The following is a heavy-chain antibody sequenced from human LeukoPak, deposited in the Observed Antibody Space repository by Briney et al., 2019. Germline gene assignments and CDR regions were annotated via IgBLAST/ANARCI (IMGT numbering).Heavy chain of an antibody. CDR1: GGSISSYY. CDR3: ARHGRLNYYYYYMDV. Sequence: SETLSLTCTVSGGSISSYYWSWIRQPPGKGLEWIGYIYTSGSTNYNPSLKSRVTISVDTSKNQFSLKLSSVTAADTAVYYCARHGRLNYYYYYMDVWGQGTLVTVSS. V-gene: IGHV4-4*09. D-gene: IGHD5-24*01. CDR2: IYTSGST. J-gene: IGHJ6*03.